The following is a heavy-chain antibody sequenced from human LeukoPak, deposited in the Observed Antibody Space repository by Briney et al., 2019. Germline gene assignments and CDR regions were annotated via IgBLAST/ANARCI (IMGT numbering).Heavy chain of an antibody. CDR3: ARESSYDSSGYYYHYFDY. CDR2: ISAYNGNT. Sequence: GASVKVSCKASGYTFTSYGISWVRQAPGQGLEWMGWISAYNGNTNYAQKLQGRVTMTTDTSTSTAYMELRSLRSDDTAVYYCARESSYDSSGYYYHYFDYWGQGTLVTVSS. V-gene: IGHV1-18*01. D-gene: IGHD3-22*01. J-gene: IGHJ4*02. CDR1: GYTFTSYG.